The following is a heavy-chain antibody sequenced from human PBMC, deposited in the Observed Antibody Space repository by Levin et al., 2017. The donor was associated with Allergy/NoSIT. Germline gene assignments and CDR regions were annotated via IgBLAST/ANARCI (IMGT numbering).Heavy chain of an antibody. CDR1: GGSVSSGTYY. CDR3: ARNRIIVSGGKDYYYGMHV. Sequence: SQTLSLTCTVSGGSVSSGTYYWSWIRQPPGKGLEWIGYINYRGGTNYNPSLKSRVTISVDTSKNEFSLKLTSVTAADTAVYYCARNRIIVSGGKDYYYGMHVWGQGTTVTVSS. CDR2: INYRGGT. V-gene: IGHV4-61*01. J-gene: IGHJ6*02. D-gene: IGHD5/OR15-5a*01.